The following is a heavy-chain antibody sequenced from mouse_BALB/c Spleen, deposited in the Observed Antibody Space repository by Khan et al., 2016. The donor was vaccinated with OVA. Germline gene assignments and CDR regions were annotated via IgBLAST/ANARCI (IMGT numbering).Heavy chain of an antibody. Sequence: VQLQESGAELARPGATVKMSCKASGYTFTSYTLHWIKKRPGPGLEWIGYINPSNGYTNYNQKFKDKAKLTTDKSSTTAYLQLSSLTSDDSAVYNCVRDGAYHRNDGWFAYWGQGTLVTVSA. D-gene: IGHD2-14*01. J-gene: IGHJ3*01. V-gene: IGHV1-4*01. CDR3: VRDGAYHRNDGWFAY. CDR1: GYTFTSYT. CDR2: INPSNGYT.